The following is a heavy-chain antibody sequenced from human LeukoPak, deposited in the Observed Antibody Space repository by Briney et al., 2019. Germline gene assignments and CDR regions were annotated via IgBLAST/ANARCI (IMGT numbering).Heavy chain of an antibody. CDR2: IYYSGST. J-gene: IGHJ4*02. D-gene: IGHD1-26*01. CDR1: GGSISNYY. CDR3: ARGRSGSYHSPFDY. Sequence: SETLSLTCTVPGGSISNYYWSWIRQPPGKGLEWIGYIYYSGSTNYNPSLESRVTISVDTSKNQFSLKLDSVTAADTAVYYCARGRSGSYHSPFDYWGQGTLVTVSS. V-gene: IGHV4-59*13.